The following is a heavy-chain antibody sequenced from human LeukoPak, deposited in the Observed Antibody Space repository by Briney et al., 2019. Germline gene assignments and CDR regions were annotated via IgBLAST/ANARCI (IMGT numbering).Heavy chain of an antibody. CDR2: IYTSGST. CDR1: GGSISSGSYY. V-gene: IGHV4-61*02. J-gene: IGHJ4*02. CDR3: ARARYCSSTSCIFDY. D-gene: IGHD2-2*01. Sequence: SETLPLTCTVSGGSISSGSYYWSWIRQPAGKGLEWIGRIYTSGSTNYNPSLKSRVTISVDTSKNQFSLKLSSVTAADTAVYYCARARYCSSTSCIFDYWGQGTLITVSS.